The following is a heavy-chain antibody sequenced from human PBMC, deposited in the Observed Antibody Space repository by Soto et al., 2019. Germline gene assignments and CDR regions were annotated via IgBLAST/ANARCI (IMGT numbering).Heavy chain of an antibody. Sequence: EVQLVESGGGLVQPGGSLRLSCAASGFTFSAHTMNWVRQAPGKGLEWISYISSESETIYYADSVKGRFTISRDNAKNSLFLQMNSLRAEDTAVYYWADRKGGGEWGQGTLVTVSS. J-gene: IGHJ4*02. V-gene: IGHV3-48*01. CDR3: ADRKGGGE. CDR1: GFTFSAHT. CDR2: ISSESETI. D-gene: IGHD3-16*01.